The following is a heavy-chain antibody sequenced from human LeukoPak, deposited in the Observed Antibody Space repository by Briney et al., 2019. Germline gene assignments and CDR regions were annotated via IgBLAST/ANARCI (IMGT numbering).Heavy chain of an antibody. CDR2: INHSGST. D-gene: IGHD7-27*01. Sequence: SETLSLTCAVYGGSFSGYYWSWIRQPPGKGLEWIGEINHSGSTNYNPSLKSRVTISVDTSKNQFSLKLSSVTAADTAVYYCAREERDWGFAAFDIWGQGTMVTVSS. CDR1: GGSFSGYY. J-gene: IGHJ3*02. V-gene: IGHV4-34*01. CDR3: AREERDWGFAAFDI.